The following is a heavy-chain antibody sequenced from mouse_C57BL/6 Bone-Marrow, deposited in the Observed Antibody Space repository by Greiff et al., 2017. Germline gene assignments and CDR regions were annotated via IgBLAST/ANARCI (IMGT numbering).Heavy chain of an antibody. J-gene: IGHJ1*03. Sequence: VKLQQPGAELVKPGASVKLSCKASGYTFTSYWLHWVKQRPGRGLEWIGRLDPNSGGTKYNEKFKSKATLTVDKPSSAAYMQLSSLTSEDSAVYYCARDDYGSSHWYFDVWGTGTTVTVSS. V-gene: IGHV1-72*01. CDR3: ARDDYGSSHWYFDV. D-gene: IGHD1-1*01. CDR1: GYTFTSYW. CDR2: LDPNSGGT.